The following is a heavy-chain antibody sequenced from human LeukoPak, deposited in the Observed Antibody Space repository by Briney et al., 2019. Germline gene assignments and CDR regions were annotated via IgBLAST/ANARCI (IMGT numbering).Heavy chain of an antibody. J-gene: IGHJ4*02. CDR1: GFTFSIYA. CDR2: ISSSGVGT. CDR3: AKEYSSGWYPQDYFDY. D-gene: IGHD6-19*01. V-gene: IGHV3-23*01. Sequence: GGSLRLSCAASGFTFSIYAMSWVRQAPGKGLEWVATISSSGVGTYYADSMKGRFTISRDNSKNTLYLQMNSLRAEDTAVYYCAKEYSSGWYPQDYFDYWGQGTLVTVSS.